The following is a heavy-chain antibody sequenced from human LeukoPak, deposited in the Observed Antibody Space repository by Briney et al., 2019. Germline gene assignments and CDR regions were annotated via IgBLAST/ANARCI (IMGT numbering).Heavy chain of an antibody. V-gene: IGHV1-24*01. CDR2: FDPEDGET. Sequence: ASVKVSSKVSGYTLTELSMHWVRQAPGKGLEWMGGFDPEDGETIYAQKFQGRVTMTEDTSTDTAYMELSSLRSEDTAVYYCATGIVVVPAAVRDYWGQGTLVTVSS. J-gene: IGHJ4*02. CDR1: GYTLTELS. D-gene: IGHD2-2*01. CDR3: ATGIVVVPAAVRDY.